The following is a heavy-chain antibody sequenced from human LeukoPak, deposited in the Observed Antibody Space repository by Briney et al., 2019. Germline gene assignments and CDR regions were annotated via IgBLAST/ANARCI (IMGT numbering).Heavy chain of an antibody. CDR1: GFTFSNYG. CDR3: ARDQVASSRRYYEANYYGLDV. V-gene: IGHV3-33*01. CDR2: IWYDGTNK. Sequence: GGSLRLSCAASGFTFSNYGMYWVRQAPGKGLEWVAVIWYDGTNKYYADSVKGRFTISRDIPKNTPYLQMNSLRAEDTAVYYCARDQVASSRRYYEANYYGLDVWGQGTTVTVSS. D-gene: IGHD1-26*01. J-gene: IGHJ6*02.